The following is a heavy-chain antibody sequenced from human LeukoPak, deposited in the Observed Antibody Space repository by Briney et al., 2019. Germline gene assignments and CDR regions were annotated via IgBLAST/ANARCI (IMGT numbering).Heavy chain of an antibody. CDR2: IYSGGST. V-gene: IGHV3-53*01. J-gene: IGHJ5*02. Sequence: GGSLRLSCAASGFTVSSNYMSWVRQAPGKGLEWVSVIYSGGSTYYADSVKGRFTISRDNFKNTLYLQMNSLRAEDTAVYYCARDTPEGNLDPWGQGTLVTVSS. CDR3: ARDTPEGNLDP. CDR1: GFTVSSNY.